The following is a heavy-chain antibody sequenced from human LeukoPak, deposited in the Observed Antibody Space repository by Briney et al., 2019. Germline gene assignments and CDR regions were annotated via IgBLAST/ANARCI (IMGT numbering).Heavy chain of an antibody. Sequence: SETLSLTCTVAGGSISNYYWSWIRQPPGKGLEWIGYIYYSGSTDYNPSLRSRVTISLDTSKNQFSLILSSVTAADTAMYYYARFLYGSGNDYWGQGTLVTVSS. CDR3: ARFLYGSGNDY. D-gene: IGHD3-10*01. V-gene: IGHV4-59*01. CDR2: IYYSGST. CDR1: GGSISNYY. J-gene: IGHJ4*02.